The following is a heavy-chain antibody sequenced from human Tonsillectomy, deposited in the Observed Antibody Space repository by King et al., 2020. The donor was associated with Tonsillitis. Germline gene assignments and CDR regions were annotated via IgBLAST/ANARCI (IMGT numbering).Heavy chain of an antibody. Sequence: VQLVESGGGVVQPGGSLRLSCAASGFTFSNYAMHWVRQAPGKGLEGGAFISFDGSNEYYADSVKGRFTISRENSKNTMYVQMNSLRVADTAVFYCARRDGSLDYYYYGMDVWGQGTTVTVSS. J-gene: IGHJ6*02. V-gene: IGHV3-30-3*01. CDR2: ISFDGSNE. D-gene: IGHD2-21*02. CDR1: GFTFSNYA. CDR3: ARRDGSLDYYYYGMDV.